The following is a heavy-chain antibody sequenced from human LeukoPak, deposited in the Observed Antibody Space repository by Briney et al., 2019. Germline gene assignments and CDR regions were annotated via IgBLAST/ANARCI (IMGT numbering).Heavy chain of an antibody. D-gene: IGHD5-18*01. J-gene: IGHJ3*02. V-gene: IGHV4-59*08. Sequence: PSETLSLTCTVSGGSISSYYRSWIRQPPGKGLEWIGYIYYSGSTNYNPSLKSRVTISVDTSKNQFSLKLSSVTAADTAVYYCARHGLQLWRGSVAFDIWGQGTMVTVSS. CDR2: IYYSGST. CDR3: ARHGLQLWRGSVAFDI. CDR1: GGSISSYY.